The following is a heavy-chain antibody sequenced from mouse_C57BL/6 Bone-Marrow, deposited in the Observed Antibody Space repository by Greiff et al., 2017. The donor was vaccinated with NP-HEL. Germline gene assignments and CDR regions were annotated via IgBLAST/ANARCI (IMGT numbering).Heavy chain of an antibody. Sequence: EVQRVESGGGLVKPGGSLKLSCAASGFTFSSYAMSWVRQTPEKRLEWVATISDGGSYTYYPDNVKGRFTISRDNAKNNLYLQMSHLKSEDTAMYYCARDRGYYGNCAMDYWGQGTSVTVSS. J-gene: IGHJ4*01. CDR1: GFTFSSYA. CDR3: ARDRGYYGNCAMDY. CDR2: ISDGGSYT. D-gene: IGHD2-1*01. V-gene: IGHV5-4*01.